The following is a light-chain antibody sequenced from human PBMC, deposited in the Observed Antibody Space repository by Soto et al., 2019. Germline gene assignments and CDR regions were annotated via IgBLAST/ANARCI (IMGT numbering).Light chain of an antibody. CDR3: QRYNNWPLT. V-gene: IGKV3D-20*01. Sequence: EILLTQSPATLSLSPGERATLSCGASQSVSSSYVAWYQHRPGLAPRLLIHDASSRATGIPDRFSGTKSGTDFTLTIRRLEPEDAAVYYCQRYNNWPLTFGGGTKVDIK. CDR1: QSVSSSY. J-gene: IGKJ4*01. CDR2: DAS.